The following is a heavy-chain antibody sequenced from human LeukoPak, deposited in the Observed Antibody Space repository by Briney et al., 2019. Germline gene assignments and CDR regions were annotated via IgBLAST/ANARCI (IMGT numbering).Heavy chain of an antibody. J-gene: IGHJ4*02. CDR2: ISGSGDTT. CDR1: GFTFSNYA. V-gene: IGHV3-23*01. CDR3: ANLRKSPWIPEFDY. D-gene: IGHD1-1*01. Sequence: QPGGTLRLSCAASGFTFSNYAMSWVRQPPGKGLEWVSLISGSGDTTYYADSVKGRFTISRDNSKNTLYLQMNSLRAEDTAVYYCANLRKSPWIPEFDYWGQGTLVTVSS.